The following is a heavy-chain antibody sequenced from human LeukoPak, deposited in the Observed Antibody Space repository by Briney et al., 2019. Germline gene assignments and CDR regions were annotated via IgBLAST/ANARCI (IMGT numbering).Heavy chain of an antibody. D-gene: IGHD4-17*01. CDR1: GYTFTGYY. Sequence: ASVKVSCKASGYTFTGYYMHWVRQAPGQGLEWMGWINPNSGGTNYAQKFQGRVTMTRDTSISTAYMELSRLRSDDTAVYYCARPQDYGDGAFDIWGQGTMVTVSS. CDR2: INPNSGGT. V-gene: IGHV1-2*02. J-gene: IGHJ3*02. CDR3: ARPQDYGDGAFDI.